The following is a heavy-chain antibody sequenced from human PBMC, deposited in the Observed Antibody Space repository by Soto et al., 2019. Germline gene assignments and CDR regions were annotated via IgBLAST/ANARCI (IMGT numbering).Heavy chain of an antibody. D-gene: IGHD1-26*01. CDR2: ISGSGGST. CDR3: ALSGGPGSYYPFDY. CDR1: GFTFSSYA. J-gene: IGHJ4*02. Sequence: GGSLRLSCAASGFTFSSYAMSWVRQAPGKGLEWVSAISGSGGSTYYADSVKGRFTISRDNSKNTLYLQMNSLRAEDTAVYYCALSGGPGSYYPFDYWGQGTLVTVSS. V-gene: IGHV3-23*01.